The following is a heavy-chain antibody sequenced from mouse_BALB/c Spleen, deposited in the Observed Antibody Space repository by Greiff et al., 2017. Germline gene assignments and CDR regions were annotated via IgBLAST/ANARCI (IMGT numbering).Heavy chain of an antibody. J-gene: IGHJ3*01. CDR2: IDPETGGN. V-gene: IGHV1-15*01. CDR3: TKRFAY. CDR1: GYTFTDYE. Sequence: QVQLKESGAELVRPGASVTLSCKASGYTFTDYEMHWVKQTPVHGLEWIGAIDPETGGNAYNQKFKGKATLTADKSSSTAYMELRSLTSEDSAVYYCTKRFAYWGQGTLVTVSA.